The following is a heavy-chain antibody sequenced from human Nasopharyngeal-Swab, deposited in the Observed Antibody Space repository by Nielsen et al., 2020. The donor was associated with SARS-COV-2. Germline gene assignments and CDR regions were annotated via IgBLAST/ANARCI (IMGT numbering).Heavy chain of an antibody. Sequence: GESLKISCAASGFTFSDYYMSWIRQAPGKGLEWVSYISSSSSYTNYADSVKGRFTISRDNAKNSLYLQMNSLRAEDTAVYYCARDLGGYFDYWGQGTLVTVSS. CDR1: GFTFSDYY. J-gene: IGHJ4*02. D-gene: IGHD4-23*01. CDR2: ISSSSSYT. V-gene: IGHV3-11*06. CDR3: ARDLGGYFDY.